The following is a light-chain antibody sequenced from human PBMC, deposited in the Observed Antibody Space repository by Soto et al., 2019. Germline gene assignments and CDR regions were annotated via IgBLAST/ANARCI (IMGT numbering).Light chain of an antibody. CDR3: QQYTNTNNPWM. CDR1: QTISTW. J-gene: IGKJ1*01. CDR2: DAS. V-gene: IGKV1-5*01. Sequence: QVTQSPPTLSASVGDRVTITCRASQTISTWMAWYQQKPGKAPKLLVYDASTLQSGVASRFSGSGSGTEFTLIISGLQPDDSATYYCQQYTNTNNPWMFGQGTKVDIK.